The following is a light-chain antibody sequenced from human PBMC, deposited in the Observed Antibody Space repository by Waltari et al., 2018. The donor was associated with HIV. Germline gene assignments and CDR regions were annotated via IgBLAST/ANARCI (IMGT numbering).Light chain of an antibody. CDR3: AAWGDSPSGVV. V-gene: IGLV1-47*01. J-gene: IGLJ3*02. CDR2: RNN. CDR1: SPNIGRNS. Sequence: QSVLTQPPSASGTPGPRVPIPCSGSSPNIGRNSVSWYQQLPGTAPKLLIYRNNQRPSGVPDRFSGSKSGTSASLAISGLRSEDEAHDYCAAWGDSPSGVVFGGGTKLTVL.